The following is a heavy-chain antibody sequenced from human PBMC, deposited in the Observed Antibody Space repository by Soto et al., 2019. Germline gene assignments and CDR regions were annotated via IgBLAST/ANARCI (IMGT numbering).Heavy chain of an antibody. Sequence: QLQLQESGPGLVKPSETLSLTCTVSGGSISSSSYYWGWIRQPPGKGLEWIGRIYYSGSTYYNPSLKSRVTISVDTSKNQFSLKLSSVTAADTAVYYCARHLHSGWYLNLHDAFDIWGQGTMVTVSS. CDR1: GGSISSSSYY. V-gene: IGHV4-39*01. CDR3: ARHLHSGWYLNLHDAFDI. D-gene: IGHD6-19*01. J-gene: IGHJ3*02. CDR2: IYYSGST.